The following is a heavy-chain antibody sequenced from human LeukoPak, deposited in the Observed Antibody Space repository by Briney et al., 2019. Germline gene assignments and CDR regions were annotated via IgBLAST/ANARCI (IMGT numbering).Heavy chain of an antibody. CDR1: GFTFSGSA. CDR3: AKEGSNVVVVAAPDY. Sequence: GGSLKLSCAASGFTFSGSAMHWVRQASGKGLEWVGRIRSKANSYATAYAASVKGRFTISRDDSKNTAYLQMNSLKTEDTAVYYCAKEGSNVVVVAAPDYWGQGTLVTVSS. CDR2: IRSKANSYAT. J-gene: IGHJ4*02. V-gene: IGHV3-73*01. D-gene: IGHD2-15*01.